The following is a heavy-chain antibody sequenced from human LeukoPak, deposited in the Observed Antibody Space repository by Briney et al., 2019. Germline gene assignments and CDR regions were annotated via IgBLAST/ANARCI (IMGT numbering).Heavy chain of an antibody. CDR2: IYYSGST. V-gene: IGHV4-39*07. J-gene: IGHJ4*02. D-gene: IGHD6-19*01. Sequence: PSETLSLTCTVSGGSISSSSYYWGWIRQPPGKGLEWIGSIYYSGSTYYNPSLKSRVTISVDTSKNQFSLKLSSVTAADTAVYYCAREGSSGWPKNLFDYWGQGTLVTVSS. CDR3: AREGSSGWPKNLFDY. CDR1: GGSISSSSYY.